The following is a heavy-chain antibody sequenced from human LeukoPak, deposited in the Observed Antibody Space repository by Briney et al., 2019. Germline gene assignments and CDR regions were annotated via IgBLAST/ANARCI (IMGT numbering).Heavy chain of an antibody. CDR2: IRYDGSNK. Sequence: GGSLRLSYAASGYTFSSYGMHWVRQAPGKGLEWVAFIRYDGSNKYYADSVKGRFTISRDNSKNTLYLHMNSLRAEDTAVYYCAKAEHDFWSGYSPSLGYWGQGTLVTVSS. CDR1: GYTFSSYG. D-gene: IGHD3-3*01. CDR3: AKAEHDFWSGYSPSLGY. J-gene: IGHJ4*02. V-gene: IGHV3-30*02.